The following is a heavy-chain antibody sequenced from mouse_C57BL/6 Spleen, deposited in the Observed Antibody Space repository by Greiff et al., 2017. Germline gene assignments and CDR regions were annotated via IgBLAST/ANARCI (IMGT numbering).Heavy chain of an antibody. Sequence: QVTLKESGPGILQPSQTLSLTCSFSGFSLRTFGMGVGWIRQPSGKGLEWLAHIWWDDDKYYNSALKSRLTISKDTSKNQVFLKIAKVDTADTATYYWARTPTVVAYYYAMDYWGQGTSVTVSS. D-gene: IGHD1-1*01. CDR3: ARTPTVVAYYYAMDY. CDR1: GFSLRTFGMG. V-gene: IGHV8-8*01. J-gene: IGHJ4*01. CDR2: IWWDDDK.